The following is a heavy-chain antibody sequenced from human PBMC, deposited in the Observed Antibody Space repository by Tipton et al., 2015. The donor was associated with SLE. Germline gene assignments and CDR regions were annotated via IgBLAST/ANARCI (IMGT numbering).Heavy chain of an antibody. CDR3: ARGWAAAGEKFDY. J-gene: IGHJ4*02. Sequence: SLRLSCAASGFTFNNYWMSWVRQAPGKGLEWVANIKEDGSEKYYVDSVKGRFTISRDNAKNSLYLQMNSLRAEDTVVYYGARGWAAAGEKFDYWVQGTLVTVPS. CDR1: GFTFNNYW. V-gene: IGHV3-7*01. CDR2: IKEDGSEK. D-gene: IGHD6-13*01.